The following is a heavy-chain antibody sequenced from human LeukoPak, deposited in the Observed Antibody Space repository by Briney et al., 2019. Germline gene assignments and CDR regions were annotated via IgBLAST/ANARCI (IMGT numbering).Heavy chain of an antibody. Sequence: ASVKVSCKASGFTFTSSAMQWVRQARGQRLEWIGWIVVGSGNTNYAQKFQERVTITRDMSTSTAYMELSSLRSEDTAVYYCAAGGYDFWAYPPSYWGQGTLVTVSS. J-gene: IGHJ4*02. D-gene: IGHD3-3*01. V-gene: IGHV1-58*02. CDR2: IVVGSGNT. CDR3: AAGGYDFWAYPPSY. CDR1: GFTFTSSA.